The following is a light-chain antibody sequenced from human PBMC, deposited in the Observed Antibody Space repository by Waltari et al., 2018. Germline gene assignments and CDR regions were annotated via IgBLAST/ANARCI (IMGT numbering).Light chain of an antibody. CDR3: QQCHSYS. CDR1: QSVRTW. J-gene: IGKJ2*01. V-gene: IGKV1-5*03. CDR2: KAS. Sequence: DLQMTQSPSTLSASVGDRVTITCRASQSVRTWLSWYQQKPGKAPKLLIYKASSLESGVPSRFSGSGSGTEFTLTISSLQPDDFATYYCQQCHSYSFGQGTKVEI.